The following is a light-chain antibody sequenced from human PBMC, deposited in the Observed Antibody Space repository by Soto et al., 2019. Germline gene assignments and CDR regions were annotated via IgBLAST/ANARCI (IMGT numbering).Light chain of an antibody. CDR2: EVS. V-gene: IGLV2-14*01. CDR3: NSYTSSSARV. J-gene: IGLJ3*02. CDR1: SSDVGAYNY. Sequence: QPVLTQPASVSGSPGQSITISCTGTSSDVGAYNYVSWYQQHPGKAPKLIIYEVSNRPSGVSNRFSGSKSANTASLTISGLQAEDEADYYCNSYTSSSARVFGGGTKLTVL.